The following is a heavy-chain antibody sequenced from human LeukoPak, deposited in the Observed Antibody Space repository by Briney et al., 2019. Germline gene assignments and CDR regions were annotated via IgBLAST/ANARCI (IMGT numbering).Heavy chain of an antibody. V-gene: IGHV3-74*03. CDR1: GFTFSRYW. Sequence: PGGSLRLSCAASGFTFSRYWMHWVRQAPGKGLVWVSRINSDGSTTTYADSVKGRFTISRDNAKNTLYLQMNSLRAEDTAVYYCARAPPGMTTVNPPDYWGQGTLVTVSS. J-gene: IGHJ4*02. D-gene: IGHD4-17*01. CDR3: ARAPPGMTTVNPPDY. CDR2: INSDGSTT.